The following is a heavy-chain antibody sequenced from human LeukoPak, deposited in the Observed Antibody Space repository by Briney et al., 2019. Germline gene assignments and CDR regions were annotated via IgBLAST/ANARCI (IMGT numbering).Heavy chain of an antibody. J-gene: IGHJ4*02. D-gene: IGHD2-15*01. Sequence: GASVKVSCKASGYTFTGVYIHWVRQAPGQGLEWMAWINPQSGATNYAQKFRGRVTMTRDVSISTAYMEVTSLTFDDTAVYYCARGGDESGLYFAYWGQGTLVTVSS. CDR3: ARGGDESGLYFAY. V-gene: IGHV1-2*02. CDR2: INPQSGAT. CDR1: GYTFTGVY.